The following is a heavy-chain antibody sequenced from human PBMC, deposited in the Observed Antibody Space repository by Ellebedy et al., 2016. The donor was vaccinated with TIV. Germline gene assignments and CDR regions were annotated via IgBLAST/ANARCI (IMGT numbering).Heavy chain of an antibody. V-gene: IGHV3-15*07. CDR3: GDYYGSGTYVLNDY. Sequence: PGGSLRLSCTVPGFSLTYVWMNWVRQAPGKGRELLGRIRSQANGGTADYNTPVKGRFTISRDDSTNTVYLQMNSLKIEDTAVYYCGDYYGSGTYVLNDYWGQGTLVTVSS. J-gene: IGHJ4*02. CDR2: IRSQANGGTA. D-gene: IGHD3-10*01. CDR1: GFSLTYVW.